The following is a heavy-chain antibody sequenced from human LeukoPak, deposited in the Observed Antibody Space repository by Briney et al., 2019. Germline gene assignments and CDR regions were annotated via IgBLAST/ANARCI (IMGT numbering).Heavy chain of an antibody. CDR1: GFTFNIYG. V-gene: IGHV3-48*04. CDR2: ISSSGSTI. Sequence: GGSLRLSCAASGFTFNIYGIHWVRQAPGKGLEWVSYISSSGSTIYYADSVKGRFTISRDNAKNSLYLQMNSLRAEDTAVYYCARGSGYEDFDAFDIWGQGTMVTVSS. D-gene: IGHD5-12*01. J-gene: IGHJ3*02. CDR3: ARGSGYEDFDAFDI.